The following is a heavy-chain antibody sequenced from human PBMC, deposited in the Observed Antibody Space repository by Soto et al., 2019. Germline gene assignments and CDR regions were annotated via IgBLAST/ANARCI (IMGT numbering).Heavy chain of an antibody. J-gene: IGHJ4*02. CDR3: ALRSMAVVPEY. D-gene: IGHD2-2*01. Sequence: QVQLQESVPGLVKPSETLYLTCAVSGGSISSYYCMWIRQPPGKGLESIGYLYYGRSANYNPSLKSRVTMSVDTATNQCSLTLSPMTAADTAVYYCALRSMAVVPEYWGQRTLVTVSS. V-gene: IGHV4-59*01. CDR2: LYYGRSA. CDR1: GGSISSYY.